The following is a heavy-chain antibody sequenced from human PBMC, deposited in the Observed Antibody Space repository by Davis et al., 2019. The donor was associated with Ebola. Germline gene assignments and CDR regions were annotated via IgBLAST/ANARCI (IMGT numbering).Heavy chain of an antibody. Sequence: GESLKISCAASGFTFSTYDIYWVRLATGKGLEWVSAIGTAGDTYYSDSVKGRFTISRDNAKNSLYLQMNSLRAEDTAVYYCARVSISGCPDYWGQGTLVTVSS. V-gene: IGHV3-13*01. CDR2: IGTAGDT. D-gene: IGHD6-19*01. CDR3: ARVSISGCPDY. J-gene: IGHJ4*02. CDR1: GFTFSTYD.